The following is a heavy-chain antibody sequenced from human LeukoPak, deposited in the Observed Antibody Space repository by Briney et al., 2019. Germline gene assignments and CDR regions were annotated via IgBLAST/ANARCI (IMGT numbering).Heavy chain of an antibody. D-gene: IGHD1-26*01. V-gene: IGHV3-15*01. CDR1: GFTFSNAR. CDR2: IKSKTDGGTT. J-gene: IGHJ4*02. CDR3: TTVVPGIVGATIDY. Sequence: GGSLRLSCAASGFTFSNARMSWVRQAPGKGLEWVGRIKSKTDGGTTDYAAPVKGRFTISRDDSKNTLYLQMNSLKTEDTAVYYCTTVVPGIVGATIDYWGQGTLVTVSS.